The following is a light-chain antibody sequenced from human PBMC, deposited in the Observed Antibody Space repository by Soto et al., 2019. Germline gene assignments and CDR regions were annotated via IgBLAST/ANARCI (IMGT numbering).Light chain of an antibody. Sequence: EIVLTQSPATLSLSPGESATLSCRASQSVTAGYFAWYQQKPGQAPRLIIYETSSRMTGVPDRFSGSGSGTDFTLNISRLEHEDFAVYCCQQYGNSPTFGQGTRVEIK. J-gene: IGKJ1*01. CDR2: ETS. CDR1: QSVTAGY. CDR3: QQYGNSPT. V-gene: IGKV3-20*01.